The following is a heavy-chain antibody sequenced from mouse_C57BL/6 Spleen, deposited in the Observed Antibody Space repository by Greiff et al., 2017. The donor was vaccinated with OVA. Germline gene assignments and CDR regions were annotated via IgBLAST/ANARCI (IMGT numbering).Heavy chain of an antibody. CDR3: ARPDYGSHWYFDV. J-gene: IGHJ1*03. CDR1: GYTFTSYW. Sequence: VQLQQPGTELVKPGASVKLSCKASGYTFTSYWMHWVKQRPGQGLESIGNINPSNGGTNYNEKFKSKATLTVDKSSSTAYMQLSSLTSEDSAVYDCARPDYGSHWYFDVWGTGTTVTVSS. D-gene: IGHD1-1*01. CDR2: INPSNGGT. V-gene: IGHV1-53*01.